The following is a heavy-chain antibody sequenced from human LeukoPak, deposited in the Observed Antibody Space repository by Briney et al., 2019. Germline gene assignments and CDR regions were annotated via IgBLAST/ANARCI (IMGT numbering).Heavy chain of an antibody. CDR2: INPNSGGT. V-gene: IGHV1-2*02. J-gene: IGHJ4*02. D-gene: IGHD6-13*01. CDR3: ASTSAGTLLYFDY. Sequence: ASVKVSCKASGYTFTGYYMHGVRQAPGQGLEWMGWINPNSGGTNYAQKFQGRVTMTRDTSISTAYMELSRLRSDDTAVYYCASTSAGTLLYFDYWGQGTLVTVSS. CDR1: GYTFTGYY.